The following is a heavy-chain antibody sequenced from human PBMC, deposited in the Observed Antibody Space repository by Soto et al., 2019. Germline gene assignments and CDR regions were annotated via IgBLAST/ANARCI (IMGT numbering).Heavy chain of an antibody. Sequence: QVQLVQSGAEVKKPGASVKVSCKASGYSFTSYVMQWVRQAPGQRLEWMGWINGGNDNTKYSQKFQGRVTVTRDTSASTAYMELSSLRSEDTAVYYCARQMRKDFDLWGQGTLVTVSS. V-gene: IGHV1-3*01. J-gene: IGHJ4*02. CDR3: ARQMRKDFDL. CDR1: GYSFTSYV. CDR2: INGGNDNT.